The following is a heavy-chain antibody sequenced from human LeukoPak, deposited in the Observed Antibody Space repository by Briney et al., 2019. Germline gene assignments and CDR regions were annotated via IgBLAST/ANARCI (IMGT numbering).Heavy chain of an antibody. Sequence: GGSLRLSXAASEFTFSIYAMSWVRQAPGKGLEWVSSITSAGESTYYAGSVKGRFTISRDNSRNTLYLQMNSLRVEDTAIYYCARDRPNYYGTNGHYYRRDGDYWGQGTLVTVSS. J-gene: IGHJ4*02. D-gene: IGHD3-22*01. CDR3: ARDRPNYYGTNGHYYRRDGDY. CDR1: EFTFSIYA. V-gene: IGHV3-23*01. CDR2: ITSAGEST.